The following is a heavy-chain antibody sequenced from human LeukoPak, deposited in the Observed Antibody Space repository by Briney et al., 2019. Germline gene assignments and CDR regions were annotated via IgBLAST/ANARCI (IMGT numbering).Heavy chain of an antibody. J-gene: IGHJ5*02. CDR3: ARLAAGTRVVLDT. D-gene: IGHD6-13*01. Sequence: HXXXXAXGXGLEGMGWINPNSGGTNYVQKFQGRVTMTRDTSISTAYMEVSRLRSDDTAVYYCARLAAGTRVVLDTWGQGTLVTVSS. CDR2: INPNSGGT. V-gene: IGHV1-2*02.